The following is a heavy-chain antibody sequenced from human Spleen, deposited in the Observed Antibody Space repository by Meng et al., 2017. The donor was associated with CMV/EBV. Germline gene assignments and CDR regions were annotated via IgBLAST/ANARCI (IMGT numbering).Heavy chain of an antibody. CDR1: GITFRSYV. J-gene: IGHJ6*02. Sequence: RGSLRLSCAASGITFRSYVMHWVRQAPDKGLEWVAVISYDGSNKYYADSVKGRFTISRDNSRNTLFLQMNSLRAEDTAVYYCARDQFQVEMPTVDYYYGMAVWGLGTTVTVSS. V-gene: IGHV3-30*04. D-gene: IGHD5-24*01. CDR2: ISYDGSNK. CDR3: ARDQFQVEMPTVDYYYGMAV.